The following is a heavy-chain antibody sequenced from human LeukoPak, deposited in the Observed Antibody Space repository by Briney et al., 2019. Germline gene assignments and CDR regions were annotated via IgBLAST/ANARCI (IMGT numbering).Heavy chain of an antibody. Sequence: KTSETLSLTCTVSGGSISSGGYYWSWIRQHPGKGLEWIGYIYYSGSTYYNPSLKSRVTISVDTSKNQFSLKLSSVTAADTAVYYCARVIEGDYVFLYFDYWGQGTLVTVSS. V-gene: IGHV4-31*03. CDR2: IYYSGST. J-gene: IGHJ4*02. CDR1: GGSISSGGYY. CDR3: ARVIEGDYVFLYFDY. D-gene: IGHD4-17*01.